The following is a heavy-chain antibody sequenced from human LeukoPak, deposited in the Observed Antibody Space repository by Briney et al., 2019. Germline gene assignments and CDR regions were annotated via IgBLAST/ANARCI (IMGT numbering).Heavy chain of an antibody. J-gene: IGHJ3*02. CDR3: ARADSSGYYYDRGDAFDI. CDR1: GGSFSIYY. V-gene: IGHV4-34*01. Sequence: SETLSLTCAVYGGSFSIYYWTWIRQPPGKGLEWIGEINHSGGTNYNPSLKSRVTISVGTSKNQFSLKLSSVTAADTAVYYCARADSSGYYYDRGDAFDIWGQGTMVTVSS. D-gene: IGHD3-22*01. CDR2: INHSGGT.